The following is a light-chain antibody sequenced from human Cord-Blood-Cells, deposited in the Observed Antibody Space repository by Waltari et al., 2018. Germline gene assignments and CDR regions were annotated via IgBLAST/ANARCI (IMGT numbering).Light chain of an antibody. V-gene: IGLV2-14*01. J-gene: IGLJ3*02. CDR2: DVS. CDR1: SRDVGCYNY. Sequence: QSALTQPASVSGSPGQSITISCTGTSRDVGCYNYVSWYQQHPGKAPKLMIYDVSKRPSGVSNRFSGSKSGNTASLTISGLQAEDEADYYCSSYTRSSTWVFGGGTKLTVL. CDR3: SSYTRSSTWV.